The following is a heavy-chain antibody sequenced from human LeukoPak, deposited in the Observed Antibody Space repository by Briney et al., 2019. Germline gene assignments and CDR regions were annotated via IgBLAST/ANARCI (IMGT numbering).Heavy chain of an antibody. Sequence: SETLSLTCTVSGGSISSYYWSWIRQPAGKGLEWIGRIYTSGSTNYNPSLKSRVTMSVDTSKNQFSLKLSSVTAADTAVYYRARSGREGRNRNWFDPWGQGTLVTVSS. J-gene: IGHJ5*02. CDR3: ARSGREGRNRNWFDP. CDR2: IYTSGST. CDR1: GGSISSYY. V-gene: IGHV4-4*07. D-gene: IGHD5-24*01.